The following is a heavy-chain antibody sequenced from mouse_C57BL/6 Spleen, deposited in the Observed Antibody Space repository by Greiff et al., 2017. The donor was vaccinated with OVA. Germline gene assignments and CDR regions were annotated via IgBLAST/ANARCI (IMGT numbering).Heavy chain of an antibody. D-gene: IGHD1-1*01. V-gene: IGHV10-3*01. CDR2: IRSKSSNYAT. CDR3: VRERRTTVVDAMDY. CDR1: GFTFNTYA. J-gene: IGHJ4*01. Sequence: EVQLVESGGGLVQPKGSLKLSCAASGFTFNTYAMHWVRQAPGKGLEWVARIRSKSSNYATYYADSVKDRFTISRDDSQSMLYLQMNNLKTEDTAMYYCVRERRTTVVDAMDYWGQGTSVTVSS.